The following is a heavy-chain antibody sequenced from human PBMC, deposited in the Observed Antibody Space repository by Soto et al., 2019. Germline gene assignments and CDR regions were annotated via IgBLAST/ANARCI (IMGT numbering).Heavy chain of an antibody. CDR2: ISYDGSNK. V-gene: IGHV3-30-3*01. J-gene: IGHJ6*02. Sequence: PGGARRLACSAYVFTLISYAMHWFREAPGNWVEWVAVISYDGSNKYYAYSVKGRFTISSDNSKNTLYLQMNSLRAEDPAVYYCARDQAFYDILTIGYYSGMDVWGQGPTVTVSS. D-gene: IGHD3-9*01. CDR1: VFTLISYA. CDR3: ARDQAFYDILTIGYYSGMDV.